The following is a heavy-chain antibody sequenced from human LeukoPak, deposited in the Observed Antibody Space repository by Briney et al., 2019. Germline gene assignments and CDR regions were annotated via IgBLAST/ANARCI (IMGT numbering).Heavy chain of an antibody. J-gene: IGHJ4*02. Sequence: ASVKVSCKASGYTFTGYYMHWVRQAPGQGLEWMGWLNPNSGGTNYAQKFQGRATMTRDTSISTAYMELSRLRSGDTAVYYCARAYIGGFGEFWAYWGQGTLVTVSS. CDR1: GYTFTGYY. CDR2: LNPNSGGT. V-gene: IGHV1-2*02. D-gene: IGHD3-10*01. CDR3: ARAYIGGFGEFWAY.